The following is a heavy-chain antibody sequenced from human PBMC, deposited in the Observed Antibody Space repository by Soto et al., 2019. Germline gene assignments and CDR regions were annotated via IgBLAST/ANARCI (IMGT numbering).Heavy chain of an antibody. J-gene: IGHJ6*02. CDR3: ARSISNPISYYYYYGMDV. Sequence: GESLKISCKGSGYSLTSYWIGWVRQMPGKGLEWMGIIYPGDSDTRYSPSFQGQVTISADKSISTAYLQWSSLKASDTAMYYCARSISNPISYYYYYGMDVWGQGTTVTVSS. CDR1: GYSLTSYW. D-gene: IGHD4-4*01. V-gene: IGHV5-51*01. CDR2: IYPGDSDT.